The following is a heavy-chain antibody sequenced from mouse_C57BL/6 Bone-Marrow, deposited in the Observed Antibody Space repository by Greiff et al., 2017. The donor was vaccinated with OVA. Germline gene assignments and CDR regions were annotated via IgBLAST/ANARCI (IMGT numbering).Heavy chain of an antibody. CDR2: INYDGSST. CDR3: ERAALYYYGSSYVYFDV. D-gene: IGHD1-1*01. Sequence: EVNVVESEGGLVQPGSSMKLSCTASGFTFSDYYMAWVRQVPEKGLEWVANINYDGSSTYYLDSLKSRFIISRDNAKNILYLQMSSLKSEDTATYYWERAALYYYGSSYVYFDVWGTGTTVTVSS. V-gene: IGHV5-16*01. CDR1: GFTFSDYY. J-gene: IGHJ1*03.